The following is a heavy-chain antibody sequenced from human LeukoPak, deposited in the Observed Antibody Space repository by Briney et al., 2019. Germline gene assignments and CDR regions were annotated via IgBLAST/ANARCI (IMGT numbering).Heavy chain of an antibody. J-gene: IGHJ4*02. CDR2: IYYSGST. CDR3: ASNWGGDEYYFDY. V-gene: IGHV4-39*01. D-gene: IGHD7-27*01. Sequence: SETLSLTCTVSGGSIRSSSYYWGWIRQPPGKGLEWIASIYYSGSTYYNPSLKSRVTIYVDTSKNQFSLRLSSVTAADTAVYYCASNWGGDEYYFDYWGQGSLVTVS. CDR1: GGSIRSSSYY.